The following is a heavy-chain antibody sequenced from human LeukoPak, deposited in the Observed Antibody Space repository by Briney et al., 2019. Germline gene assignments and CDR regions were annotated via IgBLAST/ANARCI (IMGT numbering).Heavy chain of an antibody. Sequence: GGSLRLSCDASGFTFSAYVMSWVRQAPGKGLEWVSSITGNGVITYYADSVKGRFTISRDKSKNTLYLQMNSLRPEGTALYFCAKDKFGSGYQLNAAFDVWGQGTMVIVSS. CDR1: GFTFSAYV. J-gene: IGHJ3*01. D-gene: IGHD5-12*01. CDR2: ITGNGVIT. V-gene: IGHV3-23*01. CDR3: AKDKFGSGYQLNAAFDV.